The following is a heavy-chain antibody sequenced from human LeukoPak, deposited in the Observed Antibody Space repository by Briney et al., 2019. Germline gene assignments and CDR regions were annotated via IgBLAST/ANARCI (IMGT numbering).Heavy chain of an antibody. Sequence: PGGSLRLSCAASGFTFSSYAMSWVRQAPGKGLAWVSRINSDGSSTSYADSVKGRFTISRDNAKNTLYLQMNSLRAEDTAVYYCARDKGGYSYVDDAFDIWGQGTMVTVSS. CDR2: INSDGSST. CDR1: GFTFSSYA. CDR3: ARDKGGYSYVDDAFDI. V-gene: IGHV3-74*01. J-gene: IGHJ3*02. D-gene: IGHD5-18*01.